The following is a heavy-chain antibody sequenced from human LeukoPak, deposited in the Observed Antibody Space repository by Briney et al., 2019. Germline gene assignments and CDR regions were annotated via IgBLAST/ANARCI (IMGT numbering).Heavy chain of an antibody. CDR1: GDTVSGYY. CDR2: INPNSGGT. CDR3: AGVRSSGLTNWFDP. Sequence: ASVGVSCTASGDTVSGYYMLWVRRAPGQGVEWRGWINPNSGGTNYAQKFQGRVTMTRDTSISTAYMELSRLRSDDTAVYYCAGVRSSGLTNWFDPWGQGTLVTVSS. D-gene: IGHD6-19*01. V-gene: IGHV1-2*02. J-gene: IGHJ5*02.